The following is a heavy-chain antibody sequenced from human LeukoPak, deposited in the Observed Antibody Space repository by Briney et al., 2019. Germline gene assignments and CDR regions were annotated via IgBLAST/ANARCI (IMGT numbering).Heavy chain of an antibody. D-gene: IGHD3-10*01. CDR3: ARGMGYFGSGSLLWD. V-gene: IGHV3-9*01. CDR2: ISWNSRKI. J-gene: IGHJ4*02. Sequence: GGSLRLSCAASGYTFDEYAMYWVRQAPGKALEWVSGISWNSRKIGYSESVKGRFTISRDNAKNSLYLQMKSLTTEDTALYYCARGMGYFGSGSLLWDWGQGTRVTVPS. CDR1: GYTFDEYA.